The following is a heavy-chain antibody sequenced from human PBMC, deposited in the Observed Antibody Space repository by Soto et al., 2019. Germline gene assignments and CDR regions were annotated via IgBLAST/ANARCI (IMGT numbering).Heavy chain of an antibody. CDR1: GGSISSTNW. J-gene: IGHJ4*02. V-gene: IGHV4-4*02. Sequence: QVQLQESGPGLVKPSGTLSFTCAVSGGSISSTNWWNWVRQPPGKGLEWIGEIDHSGSTNYNPSLKSRVTMSVDKPKNQFSLKLSSVTAADTAVYYCVRDSGNGWKDYWGQGTLVTVSS. D-gene: IGHD6-19*01. CDR2: IDHSGST. CDR3: VRDSGNGWKDY.